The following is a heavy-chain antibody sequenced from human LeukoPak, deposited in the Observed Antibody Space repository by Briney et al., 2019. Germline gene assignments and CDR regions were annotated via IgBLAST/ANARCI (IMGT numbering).Heavy chain of an antibody. Sequence: PSETLSLTCSVSGGSIGTSYWSRIRQPPGKGLEWIGYIYYNGATNYNPSLKTRVTISLDTPKNQFSLKLKSVTASDTAVYYCARAWDYGGNYLDYWGQGTLVTVSS. CDR3: ARAWDYGGNYLDY. D-gene: IGHD4-23*01. CDR2: IYYNGAT. V-gene: IGHV4-59*08. J-gene: IGHJ4*02. CDR1: GGSIGTSY.